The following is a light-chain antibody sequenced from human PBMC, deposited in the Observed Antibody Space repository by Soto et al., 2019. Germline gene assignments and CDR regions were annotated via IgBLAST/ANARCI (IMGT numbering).Light chain of an antibody. Sequence: AIQVTQSPSSLSASVGDRVTITCRASQDIRGALAWYQQKPGKAPKLLIYDVSTLESGVPSRFSGSGSGTEFTLTISSLQPEDFGTYYCQQFNSYPITFGHWTRLEIK. CDR1: QDIRGA. V-gene: IGKV1-13*02. CDR3: QQFNSYPIT. J-gene: IGKJ5*01. CDR2: DVS.